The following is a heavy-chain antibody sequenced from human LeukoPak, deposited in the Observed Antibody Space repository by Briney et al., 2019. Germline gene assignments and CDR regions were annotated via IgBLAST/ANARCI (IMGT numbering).Heavy chain of an antibody. J-gene: IGHJ6*02. CDR2: ISSSSSYI. Sequence: PGGSLRLSCAASGFTFSSFSMNWVRQAPGKGLEWVSSISSSSSYIYYADSVKGRFTISRDNAKNSLYLQMNSLRAEDTAVYYCARVIWFGELRYYYGMDVWDQGTTVTVSS. CDR1: GFTFSSFS. V-gene: IGHV3-21*01. D-gene: IGHD3-10*01. CDR3: ARVIWFGELRYYYGMDV.